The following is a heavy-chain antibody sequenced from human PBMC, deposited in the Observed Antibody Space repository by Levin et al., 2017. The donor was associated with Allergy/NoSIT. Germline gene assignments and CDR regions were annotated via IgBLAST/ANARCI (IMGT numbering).Heavy chain of an antibody. CDR3: ARAVMYSSGWYPPYNWFDP. J-gene: IGHJ5*02. D-gene: IGHD6-19*01. Sequence: GGSLRLSCAASGFTFSSYWMHWVRQAPGKGLVWVSRINSDGSSTSYADSVKGRFTISRDNAKNTLYLQMNSLRAEDTAVYYCARAVMYSSGWYPPYNWFDPWGQGTLVTVSS. CDR2: INSDGSST. V-gene: IGHV3-74*01. CDR1: GFTFSSYW.